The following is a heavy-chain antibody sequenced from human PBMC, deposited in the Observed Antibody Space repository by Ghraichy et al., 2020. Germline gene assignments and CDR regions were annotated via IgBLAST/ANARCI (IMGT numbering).Heavy chain of an antibody. V-gene: IGHV3-23*01. J-gene: IGHJ6*02. Sequence: GESLNISCAASGFIFSNYAMTWVRQAPGKGLEWVSSITGTGANPYYEDSVKGRFTISRDNSKNTLYLQMNSLRAEDTAVYYCAKDDYCCGATCATYYYYGLDLGGQGTTVTVSS. D-gene: IGHD2-15*01. CDR2: ITGTGANP. CDR3: AKDDYCCGATCATYYYYGLDL. CDR1: GFIFSNYA.